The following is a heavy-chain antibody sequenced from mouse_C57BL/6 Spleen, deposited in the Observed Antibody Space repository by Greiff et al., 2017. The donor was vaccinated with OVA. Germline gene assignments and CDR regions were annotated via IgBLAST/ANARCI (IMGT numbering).Heavy chain of an antibody. CDR1: GYSFTGYF. CDR3: GRSDRYWYLDV. CDR2: INPYNGDT. J-gene: IGHJ1*03. D-gene: IGHD2-14*01. V-gene: IGHV1-20*01. Sequence: VQLKESGPELVKPGDSVKISCKASGYSFTGYFMNWVMQSPGKSLEWIGRINPYNGDTFYNQKFKGKATLTVDKSSSTAHMELRSLTSEDSAVYYCGRSDRYWYLDVWGTGTTVTVSS.